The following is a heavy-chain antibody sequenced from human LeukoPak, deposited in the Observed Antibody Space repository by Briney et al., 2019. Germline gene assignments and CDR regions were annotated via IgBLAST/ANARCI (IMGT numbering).Heavy chain of an antibody. J-gene: IGHJ4*02. CDR3: EKGAMIVVVTPDY. Sequence: QTGGSLRLSCAASGFTFSSYAMSWVRQALGKGLEWVSDISGSGGSIYYADSVKSRFTISRDNSKNTLYLQMNSLRAEDTDVYYCEKGAMIVVVTPDYWGQGNLVTASS. CDR2: ISGSGGSI. CDR1: GFTFSSYA. D-gene: IGHD3-22*01. V-gene: IGHV3-23*01.